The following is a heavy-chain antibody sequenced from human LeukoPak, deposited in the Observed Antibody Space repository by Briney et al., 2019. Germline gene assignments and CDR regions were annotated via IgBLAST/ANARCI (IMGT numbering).Heavy chain of an antibody. J-gene: IGHJ3*02. CDR2: IYPGDSDT. CDR1: GYSFTSYW. V-gene: IGHV5-51*01. D-gene: IGHD6-13*01. CDR3: ARQESSSWLVEGGAFDI. Sequence: GESLKISCKGSGYSFTSYWIGWVRQMPGKGLEWMGIIYPGDSDTRYSPSFQGQVTISADKSISTAYLQWSSLKASDTAMYYCARQESSSWLVEGGAFDIWGQGTMVTVSS.